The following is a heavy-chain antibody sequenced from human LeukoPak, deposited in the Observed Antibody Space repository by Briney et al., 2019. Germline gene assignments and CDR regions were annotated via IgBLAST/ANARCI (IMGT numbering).Heavy chain of an antibody. CDR1: GFTFSSYS. D-gene: IGHD6-13*01. V-gene: IGHV3-21*01. Sequence: GGSLKLSCAASGFTFSSYSMNWVRQAPGKGLEWVSSISSSSSYIYYADSVKGRFTISRDNAKNSLYLQMNSLRAEDAAVYYCASRLRIAAAGSGNNYWGQGTLVTVSS. J-gene: IGHJ4*02. CDR2: ISSSSSYI. CDR3: ASRLRIAAAGSGNNY.